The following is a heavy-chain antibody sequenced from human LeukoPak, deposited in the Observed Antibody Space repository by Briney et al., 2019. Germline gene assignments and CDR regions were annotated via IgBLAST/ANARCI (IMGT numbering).Heavy chain of an antibody. CDR3: TTEVYSSGWYFY. D-gene: IGHD6-19*01. J-gene: IGHJ4*02. Sequence: GGSLRLSCAASGFTFSNAWMSWVRQAPGKGLESVDRIKSKTDGGTTDYAAPVKGRFTISRDDSKNTLYLQMNSLKTEDTAVYYCTTEVYSSGWYFYWGQGTLVTVSS. V-gene: IGHV3-15*01. CDR1: GFTFSNAW. CDR2: IKSKTDGGTT.